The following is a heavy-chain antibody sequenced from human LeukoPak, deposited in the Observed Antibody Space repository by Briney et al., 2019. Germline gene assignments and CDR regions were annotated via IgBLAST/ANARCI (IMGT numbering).Heavy chain of an antibody. Sequence: SETLSLTWTVAVGSISGSRDYWGWIRQPPGKGLEWIGSIYYSGSTYYNSSLKSRVTISVDTSKNQFSLKLNSVTATDTAVYYCARHYGLWGQGTLVTVSS. CDR1: VGSISGSRDY. D-gene: IGHD3-10*01. J-gene: IGHJ4*02. CDR2: IYYSGST. V-gene: IGHV4-39*01. CDR3: ARHYGL.